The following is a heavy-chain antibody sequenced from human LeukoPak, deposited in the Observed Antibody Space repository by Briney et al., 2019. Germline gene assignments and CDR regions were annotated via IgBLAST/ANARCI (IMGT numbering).Heavy chain of an antibody. CDR1: GFSFSSYA. Sequence: GGSLRLSCAASGFSFSSYAMSWVRQAPGKGLEWVSSVSGTGGTTYYAESVKGRFTISRENAKNSLYLQMNSLRAGDTAVYYCARDRGGGHMDVWGKGTTVTISS. D-gene: IGHD2-15*01. V-gene: IGHV3-23*01. CDR2: VSGTGGTT. J-gene: IGHJ6*03. CDR3: ARDRGGGHMDV.